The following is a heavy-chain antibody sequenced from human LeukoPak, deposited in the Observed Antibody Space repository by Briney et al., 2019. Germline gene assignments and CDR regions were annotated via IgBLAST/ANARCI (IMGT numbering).Heavy chain of an antibody. Sequence: PGGSLRLSCAASGFTFSSYSMNWVRQAPGKGLEWVSSISSSSSYIYYADSVKGRFTISRDNAKNSLYLQMNSLRAEDTAVYYCARGPVVVGTLGGFDPWGQGTLVTVSP. J-gene: IGHJ5*02. V-gene: IGHV3-21*01. CDR2: ISSSSSYI. CDR1: GFTFSSYS. CDR3: ARGPVVVGTLGGFDP. D-gene: IGHD1-26*01.